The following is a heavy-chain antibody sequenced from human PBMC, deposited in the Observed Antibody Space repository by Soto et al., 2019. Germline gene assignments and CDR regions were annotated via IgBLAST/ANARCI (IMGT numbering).Heavy chain of an antibody. D-gene: IGHD6-19*01. V-gene: IGHV3-48*01. CDR3: ARYSSGSLDAFDI. CDR1: GFTFSSYS. CDR2: ISSSRSSI. J-gene: IGHJ3*02. Sequence: PGGSLRLSCVASGFTFSSYSMNWVRQAPGKGLEWVSFISSSRSSIYHADSVKGRFTISRDNAKNSLYLQMNSLRAEDTAVYYCARYSSGSLDAFDIWGQGTMVTVSS.